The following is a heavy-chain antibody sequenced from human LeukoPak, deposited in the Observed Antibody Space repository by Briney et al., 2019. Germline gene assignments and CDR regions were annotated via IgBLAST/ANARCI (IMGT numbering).Heavy chain of an antibody. Sequence: PGGSLRPSCAASGFTLSTSIMHWVRQAPGKGLEWVAVISYDGNNKYYADSVKGRFTISRDNSKSTLYVQMNSLRAEDTAVYYCAKEVIAAGGNFEYWGQGTLVTVSS. D-gene: IGHD6-13*01. V-gene: IGHV3-30*18. CDR2: ISYDGNNK. CDR3: AKEVIAAGGNFEY. J-gene: IGHJ4*02. CDR1: GFTLSTSI.